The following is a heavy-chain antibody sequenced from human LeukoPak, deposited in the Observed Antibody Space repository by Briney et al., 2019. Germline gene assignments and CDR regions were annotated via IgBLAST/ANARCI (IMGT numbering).Heavy chain of an antibody. CDR2: ISWNSGSI. CDR3: AKKDGWEEVYFDY. V-gene: IGHV3-9*01. J-gene: IGHJ4*02. CDR1: GFTFDDYA. Sequence: QSGGSLRLSCAASGFTFDDYAMHWVRQAPGKGLEWVSGISWNSGSIGYADSVKGRFTISRDNAKNSLYLQMNSLRAEDTAVYYCAKKDGWEEVYFDYWGQGTLVTVSS. D-gene: IGHD1-26*01.